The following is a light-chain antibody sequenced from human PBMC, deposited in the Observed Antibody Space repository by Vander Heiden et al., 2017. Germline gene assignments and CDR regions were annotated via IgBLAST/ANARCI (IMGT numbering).Light chain of an antibody. J-gene: IGLJ3*02. CDR1: NSNVGRNT. CDR2: FDH. CDR3: TTWDDSLDAWV. Sequence: QSVLTQPPSASGPPRQRVTISCSGGNSNVGRNTGNWYQQLPGTAPKLLIYFDHQRPSGVPDRFSASKSGPSASLAISGLQSEDEADYYCTTWDDSLDAWVFGGGTKVTVL. V-gene: IGLV1-44*01.